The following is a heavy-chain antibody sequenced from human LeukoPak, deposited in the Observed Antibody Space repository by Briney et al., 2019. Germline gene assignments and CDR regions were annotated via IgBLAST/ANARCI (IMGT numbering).Heavy chain of an antibody. Sequence: PSETLSLTCAVYGGSFSGYYWSWIRQPPGKGLEWIGEINHSGSTNYNPSLKSRVTISVDTSKNQFSLKLSSVTAADTAVYYCAREDKHYYDSSGYVRVGAFDIWGQGTMVTVPS. D-gene: IGHD3-22*01. CDR2: INHSGST. CDR3: AREDKHYYDSSGYVRVGAFDI. V-gene: IGHV4-34*01. CDR1: GGSFSGYY. J-gene: IGHJ3*02.